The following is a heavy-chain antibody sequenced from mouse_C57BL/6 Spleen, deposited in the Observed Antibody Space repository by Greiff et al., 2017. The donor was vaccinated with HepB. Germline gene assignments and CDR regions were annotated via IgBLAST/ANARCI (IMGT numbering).Heavy chain of an antibody. CDR1: GFSLTSYG. V-gene: IGHV2-6*03. J-gene: IGHJ4*01. CDR3: ARDPNYYYGSKGTMDY. CDR2: IWSDGST. Sequence: VQLQESGPGLVAPSQSLSITCTVSGFSLTSYGVHWVRQPPGKGLEWLVVIWSDGSTTYNSALKSRLSISKDNSKSQVFLKMNSLQTDDTAMYYCARDPNYYYGSKGTMDYWGQGTSVTVSS. D-gene: IGHD1-1*01.